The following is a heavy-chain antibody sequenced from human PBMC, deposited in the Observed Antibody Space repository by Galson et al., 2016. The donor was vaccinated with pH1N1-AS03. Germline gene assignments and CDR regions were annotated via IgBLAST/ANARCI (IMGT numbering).Heavy chain of an antibody. Sequence: SVKVSCKASDYTFTNYGISWVRQAPGQGLEWMGWISTYNGNTNYAQKFQGRVTMTTDTSTSTAYMELRSLRSDDTAVYYCARGYSTSSQYYYYYYMDVWGKGTTVTVFS. CDR2: ISTYNGNT. CDR1: DYTFTNYG. J-gene: IGHJ6*03. D-gene: IGHD6-6*01. CDR3: ARGYSTSSQYYYYYYMDV. V-gene: IGHV1-18*01.